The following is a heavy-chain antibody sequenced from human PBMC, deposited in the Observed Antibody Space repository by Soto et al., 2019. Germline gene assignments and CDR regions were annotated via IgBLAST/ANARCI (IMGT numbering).Heavy chain of an antibody. CDR2: IHSNGNS. D-gene: IGHD6-6*01. J-gene: IGHJ6*02. CDR3: AGREFASSSFHYYYYAVDV. V-gene: IGHV4-4*07. Sequence: PSETLSLTCSVSGDSISTSYWSWIRQPAEKRPEWIGRIHSNGNSHYNPSLRSRVSMSMDTSKKEIYLELTSVTAADTAVYYCAGREFASSSFHYYYYAVDVWGQGTTVTVSS. CDR1: GDSISTSY.